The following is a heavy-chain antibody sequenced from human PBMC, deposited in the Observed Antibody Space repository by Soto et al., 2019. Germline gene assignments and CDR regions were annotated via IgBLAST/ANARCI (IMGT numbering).Heavy chain of an antibody. D-gene: IGHD6-19*01. Sequence: EVQLVESGGGLIQPGGSLRLACAASGFSVSSNYMSWVRQAPGKGLEWVSVIYTGGSTHYADSVEGRFTISRDISKTTLYLQMNSLRAEDRAVYYCARDPGSIAVAGTIWGQGTLVTVSS. CDR3: ARDPGSIAVAGTI. CDR1: GFSVSSNY. J-gene: IGHJ4*02. V-gene: IGHV3-53*01. CDR2: IYTGGST.